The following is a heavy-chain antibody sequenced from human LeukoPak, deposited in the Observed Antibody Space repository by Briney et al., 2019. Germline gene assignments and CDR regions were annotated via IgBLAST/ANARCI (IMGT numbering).Heavy chain of an antibody. CDR1: GFTFRSYG. CDR3: TRDAESRYYDSSGYPY. V-gene: IGHV3-49*04. J-gene: IGHJ4*02. CDR2: IRSNSYGGTA. D-gene: IGHD3-22*01. Sequence: GGSLRLSCAASGFTFRSYGMSWVRQAPGKGLEWVGFIRSNSYGGTADYAASVKGRFSISRDDSKSIAYLQMNSLKTEDTAVYYCTRDAESRYYDSSGYPYWGQGTLVTVSS.